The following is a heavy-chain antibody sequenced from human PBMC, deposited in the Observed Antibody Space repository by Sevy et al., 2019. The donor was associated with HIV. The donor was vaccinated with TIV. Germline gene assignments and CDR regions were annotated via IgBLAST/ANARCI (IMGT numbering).Heavy chain of an antibody. CDR3: ARDLRITMIVVVRGWFDP. CDR2: IYHSGST. V-gene: IGHV4-4*02. Sequence: SETLSLTCAVSGGSISSSNWWSWVRQPPGKGLEWIGEIYHSGSTNYNPSLKSRVTISVDKSKNQFSLKLSSVTAANTAVYYCARDLRITMIVVVRGWFDPWGQGTLVTVSS. CDR1: GGSISSSNW. D-gene: IGHD3-22*01. J-gene: IGHJ5*02.